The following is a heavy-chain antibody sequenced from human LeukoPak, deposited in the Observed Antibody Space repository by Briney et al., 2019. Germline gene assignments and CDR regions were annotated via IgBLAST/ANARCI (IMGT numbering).Heavy chain of an antibody. J-gene: IGHJ3*02. CDR1: GYTFTSYG. CDR2: ISAYNGNT. D-gene: IGHD3-3*01. CDR3: ARYTWSGYSADAFDI. Sequence: ASVKVSCKASGYTFTSYGISWVRQAPGQGLEWMGWISAYNGNTNYAQKLQGRVTMTTDTSTSTAYMELRSLRSDDTAVYYCARYTWSGYSADAFDIWGQGTMVTVSS. V-gene: IGHV1-18*01.